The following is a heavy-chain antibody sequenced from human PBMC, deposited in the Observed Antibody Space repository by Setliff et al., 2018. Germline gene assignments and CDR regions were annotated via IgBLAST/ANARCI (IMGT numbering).Heavy chain of an antibody. Sequence: QLGGSLRLSCAASGFTFSTYWMSWVRQAPGKGLEWVSAISGSGGSTYYADSVKGRFTISRDNSKNTLYLQMNSLRAEDTAVYYCAKDQWLVQYWFDPWGQGTLVTVSS. CDR1: GFTFSTYW. CDR2: ISGSGGST. V-gene: IGHV3-23*01. D-gene: IGHD6-19*01. CDR3: AKDQWLVQYWFDP. J-gene: IGHJ5*02.